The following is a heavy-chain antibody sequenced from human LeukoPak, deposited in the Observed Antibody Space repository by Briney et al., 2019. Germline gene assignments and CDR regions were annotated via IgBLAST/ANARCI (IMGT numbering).Heavy chain of an antibody. CDR1: GFTLSHYY. CDR3: ARRTPGPGYFFDF. Sequence: PGWSLRLSCAASGFTLSHYYMNWIRQPAGKGLECVSYISWRSPTFYYADSVKGRFTISRDDAAHSLSLQMNSLRAEDTGLYYCARRTPGPGYFFDFWGQGILVTVSS. J-gene: IGHJ4*02. D-gene: IGHD6-25*01. V-gene: IGHV3-11*04. CDR2: ISWRSPTF.